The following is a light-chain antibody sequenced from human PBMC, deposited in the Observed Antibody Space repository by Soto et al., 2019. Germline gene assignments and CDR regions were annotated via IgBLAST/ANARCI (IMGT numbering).Light chain of an antibody. J-gene: IGLJ1*01. CDR2: EDN. Sequence: QSVLTQPPSVSAAPGQRVTISCSGSSSNIENNYVSWYRQLPGTAPNLLIYEDNKRPSGIPDRFSGSKSGTSATLGITGLETGDEADYYCATWDSSLSGGVFGTGTKVTV. CDR3: ATWDSSLSGGV. V-gene: IGLV1-51*02. CDR1: SSNIENNY.